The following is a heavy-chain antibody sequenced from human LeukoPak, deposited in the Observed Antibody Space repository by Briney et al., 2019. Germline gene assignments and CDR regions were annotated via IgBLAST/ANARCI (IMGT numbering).Heavy chain of an antibody. Sequence: PGGSLRLSCAASGFTFSNAWMSWVRQAPGKGLEWVSSIRSSGSTIYYADSVKGRFTISRDNAKNSLYLQMNSLRAEDTAVYYCARDGGVMTRDAFDIWGQGTMVTVSS. CDR3: ARDGGVMTRDAFDI. CDR1: GFTFSNAW. CDR2: IRSSGSTI. J-gene: IGHJ3*02. V-gene: IGHV3-11*04. D-gene: IGHD3-16*01.